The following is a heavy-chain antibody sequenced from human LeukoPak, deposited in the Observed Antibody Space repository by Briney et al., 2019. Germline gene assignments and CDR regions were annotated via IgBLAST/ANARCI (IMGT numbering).Heavy chain of an antibody. J-gene: IGHJ4*02. CDR1: GYTFTNYA. CDR2: ISAYNGNT. V-gene: IGHV1-18*01. Sequence: ASVKVSCKASGYTFTNYAISWVRQAPGQGLEWVGWISAYNGNTNYAQKLQGRVTMTTDTSTSTADMDLRSLRFDDTAVYYCARVRNSGFRYVDSWGQGTLVTVSS. CDR3: ARVRNSGFRYVDS. D-gene: IGHD5-12*01.